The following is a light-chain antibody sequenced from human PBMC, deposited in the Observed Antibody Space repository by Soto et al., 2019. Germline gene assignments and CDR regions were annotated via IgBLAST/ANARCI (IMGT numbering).Light chain of an antibody. V-gene: IGKV3-11*01. CDR2: GAS. Sequence: EVVLTQSPATLSLSPGETATLSCRAGQPIRTDLGWYQQRPGQAPRLLIYGASNRATGIPDRFSGSGSGTDFTLTITSLAPEDFANYYCQQRAVWPLSFGGGTKVEIK. J-gene: IGKJ4*01. CDR1: QPIRTD. CDR3: QQRAVWPLS.